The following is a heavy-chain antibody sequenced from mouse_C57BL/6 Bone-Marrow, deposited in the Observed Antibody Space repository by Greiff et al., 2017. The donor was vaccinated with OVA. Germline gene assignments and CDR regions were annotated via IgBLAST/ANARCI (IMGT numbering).Heavy chain of an antibody. V-gene: IGHV3-6*01. D-gene: IGHD1-1*01. J-gene: IGHJ3*01. Sequence: ESGPGLVKPSQSLSLTCSVTGYSITSGYYWNWIRQFPGNKLEWMGYISYDGSNNYNPSLKNRISITRDPSKNQFFLQMNAVTTEDTATYYCARERYYYGSSYVADWGQGTLVTVSA. CDR1: GYSITSGYY. CDR3: ARERYYYGSSYVAD. CDR2: ISYDGSN.